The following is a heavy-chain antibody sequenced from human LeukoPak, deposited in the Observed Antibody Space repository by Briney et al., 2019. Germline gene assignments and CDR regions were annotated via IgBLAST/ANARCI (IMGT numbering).Heavy chain of an antibody. J-gene: IGHJ1*01. CDR1: GFTFSSYS. CDR3: ARGYCSSTSCPLFQH. V-gene: IGHV3-21*01. Sequence: GGSLRLSCAASGFTFSSYSMNWVRQAPGKGLEWVSSISSSSSYIYYADSVKGRFTISRDNAKNSLYLQMNSLRAEDTAVYYCARGYCSSTSCPLFQHWGQGTLVTVFS. CDR2: ISSSSSYI. D-gene: IGHD2-2*01.